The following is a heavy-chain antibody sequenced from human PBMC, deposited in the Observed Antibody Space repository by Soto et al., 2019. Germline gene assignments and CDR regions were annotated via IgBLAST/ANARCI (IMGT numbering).Heavy chain of an antibody. Sequence: QAQVVQSVAEVRKPGSSVKLSCKASEGTFNSYAIAWVRQAPGQGLEWMGGIIPYYNTLNYAQKFQDRVTITADDSTNTVYMELSSLRSDDTAVYFCASGASRWYPYGFDSWAQGTLVTVSS. CDR2: IIPYYNTL. CDR3: ASGASRWYPYGFDS. CDR1: EGTFNSYA. J-gene: IGHJ4*02. D-gene: IGHD6-13*01. V-gene: IGHV1-69*01.